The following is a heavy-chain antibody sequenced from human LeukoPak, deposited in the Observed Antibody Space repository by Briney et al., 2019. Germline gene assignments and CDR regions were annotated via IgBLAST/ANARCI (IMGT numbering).Heavy chain of an antibody. D-gene: IGHD1-1*01. V-gene: IGHV4-34*01. J-gene: IGHJ4*02. CDR2: INHSGST. CDR1: GGSFSGYY. Sequence: SETLSLTCAVYGGSFSGYYWSWIRQPPGKGLEWIGEINHSGSTNYNPSLKSRVTISVDTSKNQFSLKLSSVTAADTAAYYCARGGYNWNDFDYWGQGTLATVSS. CDR3: ARGGYNWNDFDY.